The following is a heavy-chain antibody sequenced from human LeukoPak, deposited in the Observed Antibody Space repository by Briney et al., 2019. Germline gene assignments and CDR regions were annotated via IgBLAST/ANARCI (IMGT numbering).Heavy chain of an antibody. J-gene: IGHJ4*02. D-gene: IGHD3-22*01. CDR3: AGDGFTGGIVVVTTFDY. V-gene: IGHV3-11*05. Sequence: GGSLRLSCAASGFTFNDYYMSWIRQAPGKGLEWISYISSSSGYTKYADSVKGRFTISRDNAKNSLYLQMNSLRAEDAAVYYCAGDGFTGGIVVVTTFDYWGQGTLVTVSS. CDR1: GFTFNDYY. CDR2: ISSSSGYT.